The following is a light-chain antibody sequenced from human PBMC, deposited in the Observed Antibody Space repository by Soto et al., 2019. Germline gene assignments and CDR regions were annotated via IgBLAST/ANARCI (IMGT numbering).Light chain of an antibody. Sequence: QSALTQPASVSGSPGQSITISCTGTSSEVCGYNYVSWYQQHPGKAPKLMIYEVSNRASGVSNRFSGSKSGNTASLTISELQSEDEVDYDCTSYTTKRTLVVFGGGTKVTVL. J-gene: IGLJ2*01. CDR2: EVS. V-gene: IGLV2-14*01. CDR3: TSYTTKRTLVV. CDR1: SSEVCGYNY.